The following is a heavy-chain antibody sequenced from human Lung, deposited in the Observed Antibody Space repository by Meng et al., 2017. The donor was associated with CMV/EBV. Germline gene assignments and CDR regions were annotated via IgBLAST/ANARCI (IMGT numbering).Heavy chain of an antibody. V-gene: IGHV1-2*06. D-gene: IGHD1-26*01. CDR3: TRRPLGSTRPFDY. Sequence: ASVXVSCKTSGFNFYGFYIHWVRRAPGQGLEWMGRINPKNGDPKYAQRFEGRVSMTTDTSITTVYMELRSLRSDDTAFYYCTRRPLGSTRPFDYWGHGTPVTVAS. CDR2: INPKNGDP. CDR1: GFNFYGFY. J-gene: IGHJ4*01.